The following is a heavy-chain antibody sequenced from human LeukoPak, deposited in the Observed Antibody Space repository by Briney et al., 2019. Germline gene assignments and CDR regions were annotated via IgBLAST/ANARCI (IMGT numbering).Heavy chain of an antibody. V-gene: IGHV4-61*08. J-gene: IGHJ6*02. CDR1: GGSISSGGYY. CDR3: ARGRKSGYYPYYYGMDV. Sequence: SETLSLTCAVSGGSISSGGYYWSWIRQPPGKGLEWIGYIYYSGSTNYNPSLKSRVTISVDTSKNQFSLKLSSVTAADTAVYYCARGRKSGYYPYYYGMDVWGQGTTVTVSS. CDR2: IYYSGST. D-gene: IGHD5-12*01.